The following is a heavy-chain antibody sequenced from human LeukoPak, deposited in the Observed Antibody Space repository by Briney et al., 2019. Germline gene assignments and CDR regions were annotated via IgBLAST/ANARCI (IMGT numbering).Heavy chain of an antibody. D-gene: IGHD3-10*01. CDR3: ARDHSYYYGSGSFDY. J-gene: IGHJ4*02. CDR1: GFTFSDYY. V-gene: IGHV3-11*04. Sequence: GGSLRLSCAASGFTFSDYYMSWIRQAPGKGLEWVSYISSSGSTIYYADSVKGRFTISRDSAKNSLYLQMNSLRAEDTAVYYCARDHSYYYGSGSFDYWGQGTLVTVSS. CDR2: ISSSGSTI.